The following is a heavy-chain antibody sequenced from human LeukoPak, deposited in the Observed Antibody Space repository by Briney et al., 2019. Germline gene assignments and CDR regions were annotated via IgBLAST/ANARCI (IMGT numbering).Heavy chain of an antibody. V-gene: IGHV4-4*07. CDR3: AETEGISRHYYYSGMDV. J-gene: IGHJ6*02. CDR2: IYTSGST. D-gene: IGHD2/OR15-2a*01. CDR1: GGSISSYY. Sequence: SETLSLTCTVSGGSISSYYWSWIRQPAGKGLEWIGRIYTSGSTNYNPSLKSRVTMSVDTSKNQFSLKLSSVTAADPAVYYCAETEGISRHYYYSGMDVWGQGTTVTVSS.